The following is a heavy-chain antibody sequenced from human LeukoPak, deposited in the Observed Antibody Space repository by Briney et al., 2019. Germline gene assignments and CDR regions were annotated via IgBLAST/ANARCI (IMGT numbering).Heavy chain of an antibody. CDR1: GYTFTSYA. CDR2: INTNTGNP. D-gene: IGHD3-10*01. J-gene: IGHJ4*02. CDR3: ARDPANYYGSGVDY. Sequence: GASVKVSCKASGYTFTSYAMNWVRQAPGQGLEWMGWINTNTGNPTYAQGFTGRFVFSLDTSVSTAYLQISSLKAEVTAVYYCARDPANYYGSGVDYWGQGTLVTVSS. V-gene: IGHV7-4-1*02.